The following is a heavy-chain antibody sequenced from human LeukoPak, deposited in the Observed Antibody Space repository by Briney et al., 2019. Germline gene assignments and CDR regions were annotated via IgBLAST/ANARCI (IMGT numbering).Heavy chain of an antibody. Sequence: ASVKVSFKASGHTFTGYYMHWVRQAPGQRLEWMGWINPKSGGTNYAQKFQGRVTMTRDTYISTAYMALSRLRSDDTAVYYCARDGLSRGDYDYRGCYFDYWGQGTLVTVSS. CDR1: GHTFTGYY. D-gene: IGHD5-12*01. CDR2: INPKSGGT. CDR3: ARDGLSRGDYDYRGCYFDY. J-gene: IGHJ4*02. V-gene: IGHV1-2*02.